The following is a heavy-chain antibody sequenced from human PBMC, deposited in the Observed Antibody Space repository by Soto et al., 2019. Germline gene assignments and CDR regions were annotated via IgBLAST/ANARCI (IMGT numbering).Heavy chain of an antibody. Sequence: ASVKVSCKASGFSFTGYYIHWLRQAPGQGLEWMGWINAHSGGTEYAQKFQGRVTLTRDTSIATAYLTLTSLTSDDTALYYCLYDLTRHLAYWLYSWGKGSQVPVSS. V-gene: IGHV1-2*02. CDR2: INAHSGGT. CDR1: GFSFTGYY. J-gene: IGHJ5*01. CDR3: LYDLTRHLAYWLYS. D-gene: IGHD2-8*01.